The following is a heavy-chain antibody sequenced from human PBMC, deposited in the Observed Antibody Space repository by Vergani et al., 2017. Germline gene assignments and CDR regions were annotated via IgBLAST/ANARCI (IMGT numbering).Heavy chain of an antibody. Sequence: QVQLQESGPRLVRPSQTLSLTCTVSGGSISSGSYYWSWIRQPAGKGLEWIGRIYTSGSTNYNPSLKSRVTMSVDTSKNQFSLKLSSVTAADTAVYYCARGNYDSSGYHVDYWGQGTLVTVSS. D-gene: IGHD3-22*01. CDR3: ARGNYDSSGYHVDY. CDR1: GGSISSGSYY. V-gene: IGHV4-61*02. J-gene: IGHJ4*02. CDR2: IYTSGST.